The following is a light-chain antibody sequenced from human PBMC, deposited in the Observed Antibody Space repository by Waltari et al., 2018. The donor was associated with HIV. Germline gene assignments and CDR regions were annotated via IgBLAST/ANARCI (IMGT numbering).Light chain of an antibody. CDR1: NEDVGAYNY. J-gene: IGLJ3*02. CDR3: SSWTTSTTRV. Sequence: QSALTQPASVSGSPGQSITLSCTGPNEDVGAYNYVSWYPQHPGKAPKLILYEVTNRPSGISARFSGSKSGNTASLTISGLQAEDEADYHCSSWTTSTTRVFGGGTKVTVL. V-gene: IGLV2-14*03. CDR2: EVT.